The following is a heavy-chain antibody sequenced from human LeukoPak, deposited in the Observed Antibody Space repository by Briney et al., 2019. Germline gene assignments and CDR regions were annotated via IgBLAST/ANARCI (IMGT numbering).Heavy chain of an antibody. V-gene: IGHV1-2*02. CDR1: GYTFSAYY. CDR3: ARDRYCTGGYCYGGAVDP. J-gene: IGHJ5*02. CDR2: INPDSGVT. D-gene: IGHD2-15*01. Sequence: GASVTVSCKASGYTFSAYYMHWVRQAPGQGLEWMGWINPDSGVTNYAQKFQGRVTMTRDTSISTAYMELGRLRSDDTAVYYCARDRYCTGGYCYGGAVDPWGQGTLVTVSS.